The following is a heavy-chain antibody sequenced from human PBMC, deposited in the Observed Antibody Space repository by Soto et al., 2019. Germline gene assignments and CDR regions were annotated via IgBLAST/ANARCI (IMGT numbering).Heavy chain of an antibody. Sequence: NPGGSLRLSCAASGFTFSNAWMSWVRQAPGKGLEWVGRIKSKTDGGTTDYAAPVKGRFTISRDDSKNTLYLQMNSLKTEDTAVYYCTTDGDIVLMVYAIPWGQGTLVTVSS. V-gene: IGHV3-15*01. J-gene: IGHJ5*02. CDR2: IKSKTDGGTT. D-gene: IGHD2-8*01. CDR1: GFTFSNAW. CDR3: TTDGDIVLMVYAIP.